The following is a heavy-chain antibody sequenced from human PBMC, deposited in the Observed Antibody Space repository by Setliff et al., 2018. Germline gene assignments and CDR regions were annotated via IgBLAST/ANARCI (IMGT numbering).Heavy chain of an antibody. V-gene: IGHV1-69*05. Sequence: SVKVSCKASGDTFRSYGISWVRQAPGQGLEWMGGTIPMFGSTSYAQKFQGRVTIITDESTTTAYMELSSLGSEDTAVYYCARDSYGDNLPYNWFAPWGQGTLVTVSS. CDR3: ARDSYGDNLPYNWFAP. CDR2: TIPMFGST. J-gene: IGHJ5*02. CDR1: GDTFRSYG. D-gene: IGHD4-17*01.